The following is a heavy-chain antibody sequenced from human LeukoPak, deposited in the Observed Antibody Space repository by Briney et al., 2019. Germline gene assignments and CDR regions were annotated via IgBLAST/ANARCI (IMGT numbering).Heavy chain of an antibody. V-gene: IGHV1-46*01. D-gene: IGHD2-21*02. CDR1: GYTFTSYY. CDR2: INPSGGST. Sequence: AASVKVSCKASGYTFTSYYMHWVRQAPGQGLEWMGIINPSGGSTSYAQKFQGRVTMTRDTSTSTVYMELSNLRSEDTAVYYCAREGITYCGGDCYRSHVSYNWFDPWGQGTLVTVSS. J-gene: IGHJ5*02. CDR3: AREGITYCGGDCYRSHVSYNWFDP.